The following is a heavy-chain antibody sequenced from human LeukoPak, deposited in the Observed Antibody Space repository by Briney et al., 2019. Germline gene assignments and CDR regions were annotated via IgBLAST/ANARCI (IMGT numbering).Heavy chain of an antibody. Sequence: SETLSLTCTVSGGSISSYYWSWIRQPPGKGLEWIGYIYYSGSTNYNPSLKSRVTISVDTSKNQFPLKLSSVTAADTAVYYCARRKSLLQNYYYYYGMDVWGQGTTVTVSS. V-gene: IGHV4-59*08. D-gene: IGHD1-26*01. CDR3: ARRKSLLQNYYYYYGMDV. J-gene: IGHJ6*02. CDR1: GGSISSYY. CDR2: IYYSGST.